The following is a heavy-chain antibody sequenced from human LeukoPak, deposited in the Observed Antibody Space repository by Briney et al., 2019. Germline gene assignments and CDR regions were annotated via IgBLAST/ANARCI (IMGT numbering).Heavy chain of an antibody. V-gene: IGHV1-58*01. CDR1: GFTFTSSA. CDR2: IVVGSGNT. J-gene: IGHJ4*02. CDR3: AASGFVWLLGTYYFDY. Sequence: ASVKVSCKASGFTFTSSAVQWVRQARRQRLEWIGWIVVGSGNTNYAQKFQERVTITRDMSTSTAYMELSSLRSEDTAVYYCAASGFVWLLGTYYFDYWGQGTLVTVSS. D-gene: IGHD3-9*01.